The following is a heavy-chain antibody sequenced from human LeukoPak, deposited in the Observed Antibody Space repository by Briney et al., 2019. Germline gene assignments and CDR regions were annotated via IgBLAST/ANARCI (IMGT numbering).Heavy chain of an antibody. V-gene: IGHV4-34*01. J-gene: IGHJ3*02. CDR1: GGSFSGYY. CDR3: AREINCSGGSCYSTDAFDI. CDR2: INHSGST. D-gene: IGHD2-15*01. Sequence: SETLSLTCAVYGGSFSGYYWSWIRQPPGKGLEWIGEINHSGSTNYNPSLKSRVTISVDTSRNQFPLKLSSVTAADTAVYYCAREINCSGGSCYSTDAFDIWGQGTMVTVSS.